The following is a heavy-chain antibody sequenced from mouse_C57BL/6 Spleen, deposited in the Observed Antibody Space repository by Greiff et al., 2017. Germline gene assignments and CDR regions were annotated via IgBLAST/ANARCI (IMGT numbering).Heavy chain of an antibody. CDR1: GYAFSSYW. J-gene: IGHJ2*01. CDR2: IYPGDGDT. Sequence: VKLVASGAELVKPGASVKISCKASGYAFSSYWMNWVKQRPGKGLEWIGQIYPGDGDTNYNGKFKGKATLTADKSSSTAYMQLSSLTSEDSAVYVCARGWGYYGSKEGNYWGQGTTLTVSS. D-gene: IGHD1-1*01. V-gene: IGHV1-80*01. CDR3: ARGWGYYGSKEGNY.